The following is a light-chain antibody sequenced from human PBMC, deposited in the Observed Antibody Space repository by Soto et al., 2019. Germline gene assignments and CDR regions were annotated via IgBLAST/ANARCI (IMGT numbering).Light chain of an antibody. V-gene: IGKV3-20*01. Sequence: EIVLTQSPGPLSLSPGERATLSCRCSQSVSSSFLAWYQQKPGQAPRLLIYGASNRATGIPDRFSGSGSGTDFTLTITRLEPEDVAVYYCQQYGSSPRTLGQGTKVDIK. CDR3: QQYGSSPRT. CDR2: GAS. CDR1: QSVSSSF. J-gene: IGKJ1*01.